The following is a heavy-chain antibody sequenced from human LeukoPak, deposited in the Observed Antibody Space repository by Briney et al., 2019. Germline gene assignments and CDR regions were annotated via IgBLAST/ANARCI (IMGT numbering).Heavy chain of an antibody. Sequence: NASETLSLTCTVSGGSISSYYWSWIRQPSGKGLEWTGYIYYSGSTNYNPSLKRRVTISVDTSKNQFSLKLSSVPAADTAVYYCARVVRGWYWDFDAFDIWGQGTMVTVSS. J-gene: IGHJ3*02. V-gene: IGHV4-59*01. CDR2: IYYSGST. CDR1: GGSISSYY. D-gene: IGHD6-19*01. CDR3: ARVVRGWYWDFDAFDI.